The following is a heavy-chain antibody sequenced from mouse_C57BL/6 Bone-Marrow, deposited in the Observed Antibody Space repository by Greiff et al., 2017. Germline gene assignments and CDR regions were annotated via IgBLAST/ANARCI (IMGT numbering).Heavy chain of an antibody. J-gene: IGHJ2*01. CDR3: ARGGTVVATGYFDY. V-gene: IGHV2-9-1*01. D-gene: IGHD1-1*01. Sequence: VQLQESGPGLVAPSQSLFITCTVSGFSLTSYAISWVRQPPGKGLEWLGVIWTGGGTNYTSALKSRLSISKDNSKSQVFLKMNNLQTDDTARYYGARGGTVVATGYFDYWGQGTTLTVSS. CDR2: IWTGGGT. CDR1: GFSLTSYA.